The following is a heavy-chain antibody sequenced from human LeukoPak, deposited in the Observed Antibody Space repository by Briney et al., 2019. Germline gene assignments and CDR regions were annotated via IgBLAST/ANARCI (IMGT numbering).Heavy chain of an antibody. Sequence: PGGSLRLSCAASGFTFRSYWMAWVRQAPGKGLEWVANIKEDESAKHQADSVKGRFTISRDNAQNSVYLQMSSLRGEDTAVYYCARDVGGSFDYGGQGTLVTVSS. D-gene: IGHD1-26*01. V-gene: IGHV3-7*01. CDR1: GFTFRSYW. CDR3: ARDVGGSFDY. J-gene: IGHJ4*02. CDR2: IKEDESAK.